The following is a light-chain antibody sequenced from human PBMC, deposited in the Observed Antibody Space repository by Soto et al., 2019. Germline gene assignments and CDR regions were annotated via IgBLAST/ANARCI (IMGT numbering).Light chain of an antibody. CDR3: SSYAGTNPLL. V-gene: IGLV2-8*01. J-gene: IGLJ3*02. CDR1: SSDVGGFDY. Sequence: QSALTQPPSASGSPGQSVTISCTGTSSDVGGFDYVSWYQQYPGKAPKLVIFEVTERPSGVPDRFSGSKSGNTASLTVSGLQADDEADYYCSSYAGTNPLLFGGGTKVTVL. CDR2: EVT.